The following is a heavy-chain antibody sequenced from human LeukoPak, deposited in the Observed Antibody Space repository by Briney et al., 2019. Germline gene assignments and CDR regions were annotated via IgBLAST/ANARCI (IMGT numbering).Heavy chain of an antibody. J-gene: IGHJ4*02. V-gene: IGHV1-8*02. CDR1: GYTFTGYY. CDR2: MNPNSGNT. CDR3: AREARDCSSTSCYTQHIDY. Sequence: ASVKVSCKASGYTFTGYYMHWVRQAPGQGLEWMGWMNPNSGNTGYAQKFQGRVTMTRNTSISTAYMELSSLRSEDTAVYYCAREARDCSSTSCYTQHIDYWGQGTLVTVSS. D-gene: IGHD2-2*02.